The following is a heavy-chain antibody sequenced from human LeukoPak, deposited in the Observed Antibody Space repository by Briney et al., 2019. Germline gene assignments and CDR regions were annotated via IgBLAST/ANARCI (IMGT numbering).Heavy chain of an antibody. Sequence: SVKVSCKASVGTFSSYAISWVRQAPGQGLEWMGRIIPILGIANYAQKFQGRVTITADKSTSTAYMELSSLRSEDTVVYYCARDHYAGGHIVLMVYAIADYGMDVWGQGTTVTVSS. CDR2: IIPILGIA. D-gene: IGHD2-8*01. CDR3: ARDHYAGGHIVLMVYAIADYGMDV. V-gene: IGHV1-69*04. CDR1: VGTFSSYA. J-gene: IGHJ6*02.